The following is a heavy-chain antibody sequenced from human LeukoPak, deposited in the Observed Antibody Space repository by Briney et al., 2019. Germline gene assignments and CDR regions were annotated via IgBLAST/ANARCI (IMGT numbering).Heavy chain of an antibody. CDR1: GDSISSYY. D-gene: IGHD3-3*01. CDR3: ARGRGVFGAFGGFDY. CDR2: IYTSGST. Sequence: PSETLSLTCTVSGDSISSYYWSWIRQPPGKGLEWIGYIYTSGSTNYNPSLKSRVAISVDTSKNPFSMKLSSVTAADTAVYYCARGRGVFGAFGGFDYWGQGTLVTVSS. V-gene: IGHV4-4*09. J-gene: IGHJ4*02.